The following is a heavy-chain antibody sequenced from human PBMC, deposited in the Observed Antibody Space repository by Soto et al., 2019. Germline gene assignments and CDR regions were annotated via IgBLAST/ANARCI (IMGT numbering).Heavy chain of an antibody. Sequence: EVQLVESGGGLVQPGGSLRLSCAASGFTFSSYSMNWVRQAPGKGLEWVSYISSSSSTMYYADSAKGRFTISRDNAKNSLYLQMNSLRDEDTAVFYCARGDDSSGYYYVYWGQGTLVTVSS. CDR3: ARGDDSSGYYYVY. D-gene: IGHD3-22*01. V-gene: IGHV3-48*02. CDR1: GFTFSSYS. J-gene: IGHJ4*02. CDR2: ISSSSSTM.